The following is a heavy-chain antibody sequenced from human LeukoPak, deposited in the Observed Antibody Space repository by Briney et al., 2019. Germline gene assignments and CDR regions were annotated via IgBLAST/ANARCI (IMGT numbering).Heavy chain of an antibody. J-gene: IGHJ3*02. CDR1: GFTFSSIG. CDR2: IRYDGTTK. Sequence: GGSLRLSCAASGFTFSSIGMHWVRQAPGKGLFWVTFIRYDGTTKYYADSVKGRFTISRDNSKNTLYLQMNSLRAEDTAVYYCAKQGQKDFWSGYSAFDIWGQGTMVTVSS. D-gene: IGHD3-3*01. CDR3: AKQGQKDFWSGYSAFDI. V-gene: IGHV3-30*02.